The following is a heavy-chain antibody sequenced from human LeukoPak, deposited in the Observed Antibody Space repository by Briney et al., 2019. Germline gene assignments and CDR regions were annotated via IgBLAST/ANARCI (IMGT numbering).Heavy chain of an antibody. CDR1: GFTFSSYA. CDR3: AKEEDYDFWSGYPQIGY. V-gene: IGHV3-23*01. D-gene: IGHD3-3*01. CDR2: ISDSGGDT. J-gene: IGHJ4*02. Sequence: GGSLRLSCAASGFTFSSYAMSRVRQAPGKGLKWVSTISDSGGDTYSADSVKGRFTISRDNSKNTLYLQMNSLRAEDTAVYYCAKEEDYDFWSGYPQIGYWGQGTLVTVSS.